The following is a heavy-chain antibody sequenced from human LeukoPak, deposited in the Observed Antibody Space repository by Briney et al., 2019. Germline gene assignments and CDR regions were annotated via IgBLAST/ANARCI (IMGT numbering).Heavy chain of an antibody. J-gene: IGHJ6*03. CDR3: ARRPYYYDSSTYWGSYYYYYMDV. CDR2: INHSGST. Sequence: PSETLSLTCAVYGGSFSGYYWSWIRQPPGKGLEWIGEINHSGSTNYNPSLKSRVTISVDTSKNQFSLKLSSVTAADTAVYYCARRPYYYDSSTYWGSYYYYYMDVWGEGTTVTISS. CDR1: GGSFSGYY. V-gene: IGHV4-34*01. D-gene: IGHD3-22*01.